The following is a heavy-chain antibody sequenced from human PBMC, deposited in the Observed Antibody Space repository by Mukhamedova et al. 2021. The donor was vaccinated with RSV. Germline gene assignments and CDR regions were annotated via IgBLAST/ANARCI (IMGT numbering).Heavy chain of an antibody. V-gene: IGHV4-34*01. J-gene: IGHJ4*02. CDR3: ARGPTAARCSSSCTTFDY. D-gene: IGHD6-13*01. CDR2: INHSGST. Sequence: IRQPPGKGLEWIGEINHSGSTNYNPSLKSRVTISVDTFKNQFSLKLSSVTAADTAVYYCARGPTAARCSSSCTTFDYWGQGTLVT.